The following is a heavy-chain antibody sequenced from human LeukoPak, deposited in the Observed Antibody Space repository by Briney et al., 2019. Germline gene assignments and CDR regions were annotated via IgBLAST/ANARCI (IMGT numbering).Heavy chain of an antibody. D-gene: IGHD5-12*01. CDR2: IRGNAGTT. CDR1: GLIFSNYG. V-gene: IGHV3-23*01. CDR3: AKEPRENSGYYVSGWFDP. J-gene: IGHJ5*02. Sequence: GGSLRLSCAASGLIFSNYGMSWVRQAPGKGLEWVSAIRGNAGTTYYADSVKGRFTISRDNSKNTLFLQMNSLRADDTAVYYCAKEPRENSGYYVSGWFDPWGQGTLVTVSS.